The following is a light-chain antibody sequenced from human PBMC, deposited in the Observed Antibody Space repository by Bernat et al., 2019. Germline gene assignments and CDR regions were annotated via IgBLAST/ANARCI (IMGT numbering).Light chain of an antibody. CDR1: QSVSSY. Sequence: EIVLTQSPATLSLSPGERATLSCRASQSVSSYLAWYQQKPGQAPRLLLYDASNRSTGIPARFSGSGSGTDVTLTISSLEPEDFAVYDCQQRSNWPLYTVGQGTKLEIK. V-gene: IGKV3-11*01. CDR3: QQRSNWPLYT. CDR2: DAS. J-gene: IGKJ2*01.